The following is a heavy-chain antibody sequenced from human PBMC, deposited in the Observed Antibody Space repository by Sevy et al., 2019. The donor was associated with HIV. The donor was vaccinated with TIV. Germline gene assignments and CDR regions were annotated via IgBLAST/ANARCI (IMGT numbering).Heavy chain of an antibody. D-gene: IGHD3-22*01. V-gene: IGHV1-69*13. CDR1: GGTFISYT. CDR2: IIPIFGTA. CDR3: ASGYDSSGYYLDY. Sequence: ASVKVSCKASGGTFISYTISWVRQAPGQGLEWMGGIIPIFGTANYAQKFQGRVTITADESTSTAYMELSSLRSEDTAVYYCASGYDSSGYYLDYWGQGTLVTVSS. J-gene: IGHJ4*02.